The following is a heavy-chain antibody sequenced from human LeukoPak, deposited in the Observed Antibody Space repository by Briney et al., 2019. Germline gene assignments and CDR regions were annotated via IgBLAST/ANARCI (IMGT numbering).Heavy chain of an antibody. D-gene: IGHD2/OR15-2a*01. CDR2: INPNSGAT. V-gene: IGHV1-2*02. J-gene: IGHJ6*02. CDR1: GYTFTAYY. Sequence: GASVRVSCKASGYTFTAYYIHWVRQAPGQGLEWMGWINPNSGATNYAQNFQGRVTMTADTSISAAYLDLSRLRSDDSAVYYCARDPIVQAGYYSGMDVWGQGTTVTVSS. CDR3: ARDPIVQAGYYSGMDV.